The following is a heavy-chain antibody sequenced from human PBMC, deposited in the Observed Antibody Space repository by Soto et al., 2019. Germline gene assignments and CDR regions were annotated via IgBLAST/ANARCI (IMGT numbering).Heavy chain of an antibody. V-gene: IGHV3-23*01. J-gene: IGHJ6*03. CDR3: AKGVRIVAANYYMDV. D-gene: IGHD5-12*01. CDR1: GFTFSSYA. Sequence: PGGSLRLSCAASGFTFSSYAMSWVHQAPGKGLEWVSVISGSGGSTYYADSVKGRFTISRDNSKNTLYLQMNSLRAEDTAVYYCAKGVRIVAANYYMDVWGKGTTVTVSS. CDR2: ISGSGGST.